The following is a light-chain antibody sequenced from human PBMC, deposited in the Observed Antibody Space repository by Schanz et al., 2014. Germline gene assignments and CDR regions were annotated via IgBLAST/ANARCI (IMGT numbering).Light chain of an antibody. V-gene: IGKV3D-15*01. J-gene: IGKJ4*01. Sequence: EIVMTQSPATLSVSPGQRATLSCRASHSVTSNLAWYQQKPGQAPRLLIYDASNRATGIPARFSGSGSGTDFTLTIRSLQPEDFATYYCQQANSFPLTFGGGTKVEIK. CDR3: QQANSFPLT. CDR1: HSVTSN. CDR2: DAS.